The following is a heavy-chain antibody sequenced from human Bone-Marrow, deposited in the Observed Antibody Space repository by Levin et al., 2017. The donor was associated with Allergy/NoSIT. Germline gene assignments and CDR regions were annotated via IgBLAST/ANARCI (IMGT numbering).Heavy chain of an antibody. CDR2: ISGSGSTI. CDR3: ARVPDPLLDLWFGELYGYDY. CDR1: EFTFDTYG. J-gene: IGHJ4*02. V-gene: IGHV3-48*01. D-gene: IGHD3-10*01. Sequence: GGSLRLSCAASEFTFDTYGMNWVRQAPGKGLEWVSYISGSGSTIYYADSVKGRFTISRDNAKKSLYLQMHSLRAEDTAVYFCARVPDPLLDLWFGELYGYDYWGQGTLVTVSS.